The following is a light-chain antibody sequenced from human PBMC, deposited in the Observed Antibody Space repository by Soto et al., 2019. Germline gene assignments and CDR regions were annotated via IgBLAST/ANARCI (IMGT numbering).Light chain of an antibody. CDR3: QVYGNSPMYT. V-gene: IGKV3-20*01. J-gene: IGKJ2*01. Sequence: EIVLPQSPGTLSLSPGERATFSCRASQSVSNSSLAWYHQKPGQAPRLLLFAASRRATGIPDTFSGSGSGTDFTLTISRLEPEEFALYYCQVYGNSPMYTVGQGTRLDLK. CDR2: AAS. CDR1: QSVSNSS.